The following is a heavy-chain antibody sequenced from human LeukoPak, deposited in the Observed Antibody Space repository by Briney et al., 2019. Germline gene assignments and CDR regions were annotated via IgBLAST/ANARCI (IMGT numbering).Heavy chain of an antibody. Sequence: PSETLSLTCTVSGYSLTSGYYWGWIRQPPGKGLEWIGEINHSGSTNYNPSLKSRVTISVGTSKNQFSLKLSSVTAADTAVYYCARRSVPAPFDYWGQGTLVTVSS. D-gene: IGHD2-2*01. J-gene: IGHJ4*02. CDR3: ARRSVPAPFDY. V-gene: IGHV4-38-2*02. CDR1: GYSLTSGYY. CDR2: INHSGST.